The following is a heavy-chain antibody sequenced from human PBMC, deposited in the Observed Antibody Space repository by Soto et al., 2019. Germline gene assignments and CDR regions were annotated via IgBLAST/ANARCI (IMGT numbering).Heavy chain of an antibody. D-gene: IGHD4-17*01. V-gene: IGHV4-4*07. CDR3: ARGSDYGYYYYGMDV. Sequence: PSETLSLTCTVSGGSISSYYWSWIRQPAGKGLEWIGRIYTSGSTNYNPSLKSRVTMSVGTSKNQFSLKLSSVTAADTAVYYCARGSDYGYYYYGMDVWGQGTTVTVSS. CDR1: GGSISSYY. J-gene: IGHJ6*02. CDR2: IYTSGST.